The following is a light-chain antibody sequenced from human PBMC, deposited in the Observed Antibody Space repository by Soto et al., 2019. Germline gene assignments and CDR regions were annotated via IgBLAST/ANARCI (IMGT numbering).Light chain of an antibody. CDR1: QSINTS. J-gene: IGKJ5*01. CDR2: GAS. Sequence: DIQMTQSPSSLSASVGDRVTITCRASQSINTSLNWYQQQPGKAPKLLLYGASSLQGGVPSRFSGSGSGSDFTLSISSLQHEDFATYYCQQTYSPPSISFGQGTRLDIK. CDR3: QQTYSPPSIS. V-gene: IGKV1-39*01.